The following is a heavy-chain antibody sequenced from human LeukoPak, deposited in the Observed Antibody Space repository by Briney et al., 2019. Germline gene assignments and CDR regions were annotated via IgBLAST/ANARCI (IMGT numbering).Heavy chain of an antibody. CDR2: VKSKAAGETT. D-gene: IGHD2-2*01. CDR3: TTDLPGCNTNCYHAFDI. J-gene: IGHJ3*02. Sequence: GGSLRLSCAASRFTFNNAWMHWVRQAPGKGRVWVSRVKSKAAGETTDYAARVKGRFTISRDDSKNTLYLQMNSLKSEDTAMYYCTTDLPGCNTNCYHAFDIWGQGTVVTVSS. CDR1: RFTFNNAW. V-gene: IGHV3-15*01.